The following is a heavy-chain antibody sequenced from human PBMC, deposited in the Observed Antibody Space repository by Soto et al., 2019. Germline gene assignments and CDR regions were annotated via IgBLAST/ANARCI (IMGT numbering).Heavy chain of an antibody. Sequence: SQTLSLTCAISGDSVPSTSAAWHWIRQSPSRGLEWLGRTYYRSRWFNDYSVSVKSRITITPDTSRNQFSLQLNSVTPDDTALYYCARVPGGGGLRFDPWGPGTLVNVS. J-gene: IGHJ5*02. D-gene: IGHD2-21*02. CDR1: GDSVPSTSAA. CDR3: ARVPGGGGLRFDP. V-gene: IGHV6-1*01. CDR2: TYYRSRWFN.